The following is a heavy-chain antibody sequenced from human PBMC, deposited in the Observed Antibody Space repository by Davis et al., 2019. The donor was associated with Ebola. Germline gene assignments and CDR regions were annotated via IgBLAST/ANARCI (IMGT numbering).Heavy chain of an antibody. CDR3: AKDVCSGGSCYFDY. J-gene: IGHJ4*02. CDR2: ISGSGDST. V-gene: IGHV3-23*01. CDR1: GFTFSSYA. D-gene: IGHD2-15*01. Sequence: PGGSLRLSCAASGFTFSSYAMSWVRQAPGKGLEWVSAISGSGDSTYYADSVKGRFTISRDNAKNSLYLQMNSLRAEDTALYYCAKDVCSGGSCYFDYWGQGTLVTVSS.